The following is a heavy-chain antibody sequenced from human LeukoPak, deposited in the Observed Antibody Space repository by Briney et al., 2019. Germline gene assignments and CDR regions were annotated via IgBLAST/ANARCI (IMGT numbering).Heavy chain of an antibody. CDR3: ARDGGHSTDLDY. CDR1: RFTFSRHW. J-gene: IGHJ4*02. CDR2: IKQEGSER. D-gene: IGHD2-8*02. V-gene: IGHV3-7*01. Sequence: GGSLRLSCATSRFTFSRHWMTWVRQAQGKGPEWVGDIKQEGSERYYVHSVKGRFTISRDNAKNSLYLQMNSMRAEDTAVYYCARDGGHSTDLDYWGQGILVTVSS.